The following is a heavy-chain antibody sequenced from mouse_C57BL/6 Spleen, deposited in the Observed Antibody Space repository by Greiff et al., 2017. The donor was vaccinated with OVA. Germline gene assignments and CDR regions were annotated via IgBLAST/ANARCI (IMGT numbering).Heavy chain of an antibody. CDR2: IYPGSGST. V-gene: IGHV1-55*01. CDR3: ARSGDGYYRAWFAY. Sequence: QVQLQQSGAELVKPGASVKMSCKASGYTFTSYWITWVKQRPGQGLEWIGDIYPGSGSTNYNEKFKSKATLTVDKSSSTAYMQLSSLTSEDSAVYYCARSGDGYYRAWFAYWGQGTLVTVSA. CDR1: GYTFTSYW. D-gene: IGHD2-3*01. J-gene: IGHJ3*01.